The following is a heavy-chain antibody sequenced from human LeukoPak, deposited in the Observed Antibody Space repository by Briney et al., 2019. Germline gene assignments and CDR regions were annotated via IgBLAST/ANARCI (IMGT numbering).Heavy chain of an antibody. CDR3: ARGDSSSWNRGSWWFDP. Sequence: GGSLRLSCAVSGFTFSSYWLSWVRQAPGKGLEWVANIKQDGSEKYYVDSVKGRFTISRDNAKNSLYLQMNSLRAEDTAVYYCARGDSSSWNRGSWWFDPWGQGTLVTVSS. CDR1: GFTFSSYW. J-gene: IGHJ5*02. CDR2: IKQDGSEK. D-gene: IGHD6-13*01. V-gene: IGHV3-7*01.